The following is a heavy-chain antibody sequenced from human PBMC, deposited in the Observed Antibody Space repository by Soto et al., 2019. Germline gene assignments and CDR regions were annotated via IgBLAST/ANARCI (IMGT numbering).Heavy chain of an antibody. CDR3: ARDLIVGATPPYYFDY. CDR2: MSAYNGNT. V-gene: IGHV1-18*01. Sequence: QVQLVQSGAEVKKPGASGKVSCKASGYTFTSYGISWVRQAPVQGLEWMGWMSAYNGNTNYAQKLQGTVTMTTDTSTSTAYMELRSLRSDDTAVYYCARDLIVGATPPYYFDYWGQGTLVTVSS. J-gene: IGHJ4*02. D-gene: IGHD1-26*01. CDR1: GYTFTSYG.